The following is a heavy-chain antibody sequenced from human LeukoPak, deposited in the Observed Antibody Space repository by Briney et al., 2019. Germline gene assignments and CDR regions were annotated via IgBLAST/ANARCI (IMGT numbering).Heavy chain of an antibody. V-gene: IGHV3-53*01. D-gene: IGHD2-2*01. CDR1: GFSVTNNY. J-gene: IGHJ3*02. CDR2: FYVGGAT. Sequence: PGGSLRLSCAVSGFSVTNNYMSWVRQAPGKGLEWVSVFYVGGATYYADSVKGRFTISRDNSENTLYLQMKSLRAEDTAVYYCAKGRVPAPNAAFDIWGQGTMVSVSS. CDR3: AKGRVPAPNAAFDI.